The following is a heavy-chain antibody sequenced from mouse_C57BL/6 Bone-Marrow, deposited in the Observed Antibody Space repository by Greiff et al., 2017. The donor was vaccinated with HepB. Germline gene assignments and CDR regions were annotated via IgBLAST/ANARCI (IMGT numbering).Heavy chain of an antibody. CDR3: ARFYYGSSWYFDV. CDR1: GYAFSSSW. V-gene: IGHV1-82*01. Sequence: VHLVESGPELVKPGASVKISCKASGYAFSSSWMNWVKQRPGKGLEWIGRLYPGDGDTNYNGKFKGKATLTADKSSSTAYMQLSSLTSEDSAVYFCARFYYGSSWYFDVWGTGTTVTVSS. D-gene: IGHD1-1*01. CDR2: LYPGDGDT. J-gene: IGHJ1*03.